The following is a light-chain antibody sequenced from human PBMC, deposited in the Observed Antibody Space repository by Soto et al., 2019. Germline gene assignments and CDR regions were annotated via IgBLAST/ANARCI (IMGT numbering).Light chain of an antibody. CDR1: SSDFGNYNL. J-gene: IGLJ1*01. Sequence: QSALTQPASVSGSPGQSITISCTGTSSDFGNYNLVSWYQQHPGKVPKLILFEVNKRPSGVSGRFSGSKSGNTASLTISGLQAEAEADYYCCSFTSSNTHVFGTGTKLTVL. CDR3: CSFTSSNTHV. CDR2: EVN. V-gene: IGLV2-23*02.